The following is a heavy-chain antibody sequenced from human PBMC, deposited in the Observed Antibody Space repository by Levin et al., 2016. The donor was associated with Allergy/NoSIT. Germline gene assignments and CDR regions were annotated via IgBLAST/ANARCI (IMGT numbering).Heavy chain of an antibody. CDR1: GGSFSGYY. V-gene: IGHV4-59*08. CDR3: ARALWFGDGVWFDP. Sequence: SETLSLTCAVYGGSFSGYYWSWIRQPPGKGLEWIGYIYYSGSTNYNPSLKSRVTISVDTSKNQFSLKLSSVTAADTAVYYCARALWFGDGVWFDPWGQGTLVTVSS. D-gene: IGHD3-10*01. J-gene: IGHJ5*02. CDR2: IYYSGST.